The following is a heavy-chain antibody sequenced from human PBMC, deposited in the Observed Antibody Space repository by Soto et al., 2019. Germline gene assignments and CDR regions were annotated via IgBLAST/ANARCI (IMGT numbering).Heavy chain of an antibody. Sequence: ASVKVSCKASGGTFSSYAISWVRQAPGQGLEWMGGIIPIFGTANYAQKFQGRVTITADKSTSTAYMELSSLRSKDTAVYYCARDSRTRGYSGYDYDYWGQGTLVTVSS. D-gene: IGHD5-12*01. CDR1: GGTFSSYA. CDR2: IIPIFGTA. J-gene: IGHJ4*02. V-gene: IGHV1-69*06. CDR3: ARDSRTRGYSGYDYDY.